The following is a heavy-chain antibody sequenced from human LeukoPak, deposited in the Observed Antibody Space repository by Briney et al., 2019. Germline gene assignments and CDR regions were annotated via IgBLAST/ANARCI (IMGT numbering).Heavy chain of an antibody. D-gene: IGHD1-1*01. J-gene: IGHJ4*02. CDR1: GDSISSGYY. CDR2: IYHSGST. V-gene: IGHV4-38-2*02. CDR3: ARGWNGHITFDY. Sequence: SETLSLTCTVSGDSISSGYYWGWIRQPPGKGLEWIGSIYHSGSTNYNPSLKSRVTISVDTSKNQFSLKLSSVTAADTAVYYCARGWNGHITFDYWGQGTLVTVSS.